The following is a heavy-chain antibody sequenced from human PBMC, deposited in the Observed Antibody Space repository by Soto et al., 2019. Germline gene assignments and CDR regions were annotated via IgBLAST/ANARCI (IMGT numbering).Heavy chain of an antibody. D-gene: IGHD5-18*01. Sequence: SETLSLTCTVSGFSISSYYLSWIRQPPGKGLEWIGYIYYSGSTNYNPSLKSRVTISVDTSKNQFSLKLSSVTAADTAVYYCARDKDTAMVFDYWGQGTLVNVSS. V-gene: IGHV4-59*01. CDR1: GFSISSYY. CDR3: ARDKDTAMVFDY. J-gene: IGHJ4*02. CDR2: IYYSGST.